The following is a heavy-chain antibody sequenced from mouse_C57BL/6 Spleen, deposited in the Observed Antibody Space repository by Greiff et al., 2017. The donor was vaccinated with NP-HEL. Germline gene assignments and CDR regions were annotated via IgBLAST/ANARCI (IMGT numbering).Heavy chain of an antibody. V-gene: IGHV1-26*01. Sequence: EVQLQQSGPELVKPGASVKISCKASGYTFTDYYMNWVKQSHGKSLEWIGDINPNNGGTSYNQKFKGKATLTVDKSSSTAYMELRSLTSEDSAVYYGARELLHRGDYWGQGTSVTDSS. CDR1: GYTFTDYY. J-gene: IGHJ4*01. D-gene: IGHD2-12*01. CDR3: ARELLHRGDY. CDR2: INPNNGGT.